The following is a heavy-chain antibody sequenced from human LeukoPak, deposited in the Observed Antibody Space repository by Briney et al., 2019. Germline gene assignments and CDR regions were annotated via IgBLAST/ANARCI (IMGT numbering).Heavy chain of an antibody. Sequence: GESLKISCAASGFTFSNYGMHWVGQAPGKELEWVAVIWYDGSRKYYADSVKGRFTISRDNSKNTVYMQMNSMRVEDTAVYYCVKDDGRVKGHIDYWGQGTPVTVS. CDR2: IWYDGSRK. D-gene: IGHD5-24*01. J-gene: IGHJ4*02. CDR3: VKDDGRVKGHIDY. V-gene: IGHV3-33*06. CDR1: GFTFSNYG.